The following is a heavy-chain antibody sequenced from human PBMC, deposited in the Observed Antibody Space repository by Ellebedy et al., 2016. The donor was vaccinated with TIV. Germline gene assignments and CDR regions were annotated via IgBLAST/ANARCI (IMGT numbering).Heavy chain of an antibody. CDR1: GFTFSSYG. D-gene: IGHD4-23*01. CDR2: ISYDGSNK. J-gene: IGHJ6*02. V-gene: IGHV3-30*18. Sequence: GESLKISXAASGFTFSSYGTHWVRQAPGKGLEWVAVISYDGSNKYYADSVKGRFTISRDNSKNTLYLQMNSLRAEDTAVYYCAKDRGVTPVYYYYYGMDVWGQGTTVTVSS. CDR3: AKDRGVTPVYYYYYGMDV.